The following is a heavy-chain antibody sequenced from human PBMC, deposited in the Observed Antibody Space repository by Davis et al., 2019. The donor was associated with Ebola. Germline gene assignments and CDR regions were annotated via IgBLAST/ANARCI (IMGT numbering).Heavy chain of an antibody. CDR2: ISAYNGNT. CDR3: ARAGVEEYPGIAAAGIGY. J-gene: IGHJ4*02. CDR1: GYTFTSYG. Sequence: AASVKVSCKASGYTFTSYGISWVRQAPGQGLEWMGWISAYNGNTNYAQKLQGRVTITRDTSTSTVYMELSSLRSEDTAVYYCARAGVEEYPGIAAAGIGYWGQGTLVTVSS. D-gene: IGHD6-13*01. V-gene: IGHV1-18*01.